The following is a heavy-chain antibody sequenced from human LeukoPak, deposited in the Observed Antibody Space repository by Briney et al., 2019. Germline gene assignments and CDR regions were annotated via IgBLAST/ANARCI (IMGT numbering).Heavy chain of an antibody. D-gene: IGHD3-3*01. V-gene: IGHV3-7*04. CDR2: IKQDGSET. Sequence: GGSLRLSCAASGFTFTNYWMTWVRQVPGKGLEWVANIKQDGSETYYVDSVKGRFTISRDNAKNSLSLQMNSLRAEDTAVYYCAKDSSSDFWSYYFDYWGQGTLVIVSS. CDR3: AKDSSSDFWSYYFDY. J-gene: IGHJ4*02. CDR1: GFTFTNYW.